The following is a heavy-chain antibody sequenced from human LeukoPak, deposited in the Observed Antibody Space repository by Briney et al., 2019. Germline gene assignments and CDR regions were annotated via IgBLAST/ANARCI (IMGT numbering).Heavy chain of an antibody. Sequence: PGGSLRLSCAASGFAFSDYGMHWVRQAPGKGLEWVAFIRYDGSNKYYADSVKGRFTISRDNSKNTVYLQMNSLRAEDTAVYYCAKDSYLVSDPSGYYFDYWGQGTLVTVSS. CDR1: GFAFSDYG. CDR2: IRYDGSNK. CDR3: AKDSYLVSDPSGYYFDY. D-gene: IGHD2/OR15-2a*01. V-gene: IGHV3-30*02. J-gene: IGHJ4*02.